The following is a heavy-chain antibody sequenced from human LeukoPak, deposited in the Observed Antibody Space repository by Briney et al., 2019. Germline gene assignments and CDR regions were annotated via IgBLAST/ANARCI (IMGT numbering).Heavy chain of an antibody. V-gene: IGHV4-39*01. J-gene: IGHJ5*02. Sequence: PSETLSLTCTVSGGSIISSSYYWGWIRQPPGRGLEGIGSIYYSGNTYYKPSLKSRVTISVDTSKNQFSLKLNSVTAADPALKYCANSSIIMLYAWPHELFYSWGKETLVTVFS. CDR1: GGSIISSSYY. CDR3: ANSSIIMLYAWPHELFYS. D-gene: IGHD2-8*01. CDR2: IYYSGNT.